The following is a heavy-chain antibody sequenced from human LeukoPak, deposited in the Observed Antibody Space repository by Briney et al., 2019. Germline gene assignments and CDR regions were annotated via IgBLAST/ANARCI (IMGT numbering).Heavy chain of an antibody. CDR3: AREEKGSGSFDY. V-gene: IGHV1-18*01. D-gene: IGHD6-19*01. CDR2: ISAYNGNT. Sequence: ASVKVSCKTSGYTFTTYGISWVRQAPGQGLEWMGWISAYNGNTNYAQKLQGRVTMTTDASTSTAYMELRSLRSDDTAVYYCAREEKGSGSFDYWGQGTLVTVSS. CDR1: GYTFTTYG. J-gene: IGHJ4*02.